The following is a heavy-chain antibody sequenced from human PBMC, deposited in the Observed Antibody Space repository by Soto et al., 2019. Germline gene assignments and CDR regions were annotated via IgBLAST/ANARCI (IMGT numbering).Heavy chain of an antibody. D-gene: IGHD5-12*01. V-gene: IGHV1-3*01. J-gene: IGHJ4*02. CDR2: INAGNGNT. Sequence: QVQLVQSGAEVKKPGASVKVSCKASGYTFTSYAMHWVRQAPGQRLEWMGWINAGNGNTKYSQKFQGRVTITRDTSASTAYMELSSLRSEDTAVYYCARSIGWLRSTTLFDYWGQGTLVTVSS. CDR3: ARSIGWLRSTTLFDY. CDR1: GYTFTSYA.